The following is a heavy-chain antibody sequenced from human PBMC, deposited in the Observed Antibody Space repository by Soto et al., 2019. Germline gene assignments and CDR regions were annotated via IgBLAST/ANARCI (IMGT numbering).Heavy chain of an antibody. D-gene: IGHD3-3*01. V-gene: IGHV4-31*03. CDR3: ARDYHDFWSGYGAGSESYMDV. CDR2: IYYSGST. J-gene: IGHJ6*03. Sequence: ILSLTCTVSGGSISSGVYYWSWIRQHPGKGLEWIGYIYYSGSTYYNPSLKSRVTISVDTSKNQFSLKLSSVTAADTAVYYCARDYHDFWSGYGAGSESYMDVWGKGATVTVSS. CDR1: GGSISSGVYY.